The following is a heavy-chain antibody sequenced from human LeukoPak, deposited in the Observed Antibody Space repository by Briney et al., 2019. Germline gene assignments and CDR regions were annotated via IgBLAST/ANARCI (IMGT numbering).Heavy chain of an antibody. J-gene: IGHJ3*02. V-gene: IGHV4-31*03. CDR2: IYYSGSA. D-gene: IGHD1-1*01. CDR3: ARERLTLRAFDI. Sequence: SETLSLTCTVSGGSISSSSYYWGWIRQPPGKGLEWIGYIYYSGSAYYNPSLKSRVTISVDTSKNQFSLRLSSVTAADTAVYYCARERLTLRAFDIWGQGTMVTVSS. CDR1: GGSISSSSYY.